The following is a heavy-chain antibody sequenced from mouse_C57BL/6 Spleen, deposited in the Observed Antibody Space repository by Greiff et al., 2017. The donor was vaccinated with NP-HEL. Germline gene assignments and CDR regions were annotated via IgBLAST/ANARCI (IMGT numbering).Heavy chain of an antibody. CDR3: SYYSNYVWYFDV. Sequence: EVKLEESGGGLVQPGGSMKLSCVASGFTFSNYWMNWVRQSPEKGLEWVAQIRLKSDNYATHYAESVKGRFTISRDDSKSSVYLQMNNLRAEDTGIYYCSYYSNYVWYFDVWGTGTTVTVSS. CDR1: GFTFSNYW. J-gene: IGHJ1*03. V-gene: IGHV6-3*01. D-gene: IGHD2-5*01. CDR2: IRLKSDNYAT.